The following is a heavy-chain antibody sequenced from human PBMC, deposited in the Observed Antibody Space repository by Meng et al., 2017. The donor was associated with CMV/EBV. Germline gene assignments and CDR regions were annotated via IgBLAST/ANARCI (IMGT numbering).Heavy chain of an antibody. CDR2: INHSGGT. CDR3: ARKITMVRGVISRESWFDY. CDR1: GGSFSGYY. V-gene: IGHV4-34*01. J-gene: IGHJ4*02. D-gene: IGHD3-10*01. Sequence: SETLSLTCAVHGGSFSGYYWSWIRQLPGKGLEWIGEINHSGGTNYNPSLKSRVTISADTSKNQFSLKLSTVTAADTAVYYCARKITMVRGVISRESWFDYWGQGTLVTVSS.